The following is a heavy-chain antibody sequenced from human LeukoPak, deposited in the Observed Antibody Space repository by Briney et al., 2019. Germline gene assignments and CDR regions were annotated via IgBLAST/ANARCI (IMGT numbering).Heavy chain of an antibody. J-gene: IGHJ5*02. V-gene: IGHV3-30*03. Sequence: GGSLRLSCAASGFTFSSYGMHWVRQAPGKGLEWAATISYDGSNVYYADSVKGRFTISRDNAKNTLYLQMNSLRAEDTAVYYCARSDWFDPWGQGTLVTVSS. CDR2: ISYDGSNV. CDR1: GFTFSSYG. CDR3: ARSDWFDP.